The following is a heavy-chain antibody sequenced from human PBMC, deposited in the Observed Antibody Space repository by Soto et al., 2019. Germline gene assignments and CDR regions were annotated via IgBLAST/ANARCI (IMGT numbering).Heavy chain of an antibody. Sequence: QVQLQESGPGLVKPSETLSLTCTVSGGSISSYYWSWIRQPPGKGLEWIGYIYYSGSTNYNPSLKSRVTISVDTSKNQFSLKLSSVTAADTAVYYCARHRRPGSGSWYGVDYWGQGTLVTVSS. J-gene: IGHJ4*02. CDR2: IYYSGST. CDR1: GGSISSYY. V-gene: IGHV4-59*08. CDR3: ARHRRPGSGSWYGVDY. D-gene: IGHD6-13*01.